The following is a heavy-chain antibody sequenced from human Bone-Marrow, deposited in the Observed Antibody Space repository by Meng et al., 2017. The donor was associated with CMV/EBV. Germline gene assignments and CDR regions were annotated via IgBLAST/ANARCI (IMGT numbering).Heavy chain of an antibody. V-gene: IGHV3-7*03. CDR3: AKRGAEWLPNDAFDI. D-gene: IGHD3-3*01. CDR2: IGPDGSAK. CDR1: GFTFSTSW. Sequence: GGSLRLSCAASGFTFSTSWMNWVRQAPGEGLKWVANIGPDGSAKHYVDSVKGRFTISRDNAKNSLYLQVNNLRTEDTAVYYCAKRGAEWLPNDAFDIWGQRTMVTVSS. J-gene: IGHJ3*02.